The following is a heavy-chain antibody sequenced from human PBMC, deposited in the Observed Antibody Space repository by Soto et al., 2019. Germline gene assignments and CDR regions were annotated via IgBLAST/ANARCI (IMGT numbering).Heavy chain of an antibody. CDR1: GYTLTNYG. Sequence: QAQLVQSGAEVKKSGASVRVSCKASGYTLTNYGVTWVRQAPGQGLEWLGRVTPYKADTNSAQNLQGRVTMATDTSTNTAYLELRSLRSDDTAVYFCATDGPSNSGNLYAFDIWGQGTTVTVSS. CDR3: ATDGPSNSGNLYAFDI. CDR2: VTPYKADT. D-gene: IGHD5-12*01. V-gene: IGHV1-18*04. J-gene: IGHJ3*02.